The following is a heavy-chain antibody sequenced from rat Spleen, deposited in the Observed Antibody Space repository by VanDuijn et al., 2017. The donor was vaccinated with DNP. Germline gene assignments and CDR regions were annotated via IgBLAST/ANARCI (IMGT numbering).Heavy chain of an antibody. D-gene: IGHD4-2*01. CDR3: VTRGDPYDNWFAY. CDR2: SIDDGSIK. J-gene: IGHJ3*01. CDR1: GLTFNDYW. V-gene: IGHV4-2*01. Sequence: EVKLVESGGGLVQPGRSLKLSCVVFGLTFNDYWLGWVRQAPGKGLEWLGESIDDGSIKNYISSLRDKISFSRDNVQDTLFLEMSNLESEDTGTYYCVTRGDPYDNWFAYWGRGTLVTVSS.